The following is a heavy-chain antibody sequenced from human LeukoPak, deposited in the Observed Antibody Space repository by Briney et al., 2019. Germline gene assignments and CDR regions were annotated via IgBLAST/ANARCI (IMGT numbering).Heavy chain of an antibody. Sequence: GGSLRLSCAASGFTFSTYWMSWVRQAPGKGLEWVANINQAGSDKYYLDSVKGRFTISRDNAKNSLYLQMNSLRAEDTAVYYCARGMIRGVMDDYWGQGTLVTVSS. CDR1: GFTFSTYW. V-gene: IGHV3-7*05. D-gene: IGHD3-10*01. J-gene: IGHJ4*02. CDR2: INQAGSDK. CDR3: ARGMIRGVMDDY.